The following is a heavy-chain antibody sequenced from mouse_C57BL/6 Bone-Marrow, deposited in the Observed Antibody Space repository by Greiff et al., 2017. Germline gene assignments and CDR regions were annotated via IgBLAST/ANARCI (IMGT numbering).Heavy chain of an antibody. CDR2: IYIGNGYT. J-gene: IGHJ3*01. Sequence: VQLQQSGAELVRPGSSVKMSCKTSGYTFTSYGINWVKQRPGQGLEWIGYIYIGNGYTEYNEKFKGKATFTADTSSNTAYMQLSSLTTEDSAIYYCARGEWLLRFAYWGQGTLVTVSA. V-gene: IGHV1-58*01. CDR3: ARGEWLLRFAY. D-gene: IGHD2-3*01. CDR1: GYTFTSYG.